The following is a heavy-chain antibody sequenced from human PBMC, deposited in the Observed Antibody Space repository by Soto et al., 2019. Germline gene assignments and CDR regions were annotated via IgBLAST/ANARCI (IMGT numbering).Heavy chain of an antibody. CDR3: ANCVNSAGRCLRFVR. V-gene: IGHV4-59*12. J-gene: IGHJ4*02. CDR1: GGSMSGYH. Sequence: QVQLQESGPGLVKPSETLSLTCSISGGSMSGYHWTWIRQSPGKELEFIASVFDSGTTKSNPSLRSRVAISIDASKRQFSLRLSSVTAANTAVYYCANCVNSAGRCLRFVRWGQGTLVTVSS. D-gene: IGHD2-15*01. CDR2: VFDSGTT.